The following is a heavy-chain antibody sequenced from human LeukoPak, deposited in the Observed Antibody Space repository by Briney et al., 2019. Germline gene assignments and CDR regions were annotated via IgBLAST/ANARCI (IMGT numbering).Heavy chain of an antibody. D-gene: IGHD3-22*01. CDR1: GFTFSSYG. V-gene: IGHV3-23*01. CDR3: AKVGSVVIYYFDY. CDR2: ISGSGGRT. Sequence: PGGSLRLSCAASGFTFSSYGMSWVRQAPGKGLEWVSAISGSGGRTYYADSVKGRFTISRDNSKNTLYLQMDSLRAEDTAVYYCAKVGSVVIYYFDYWGQGTLVTVSS. J-gene: IGHJ4*02.